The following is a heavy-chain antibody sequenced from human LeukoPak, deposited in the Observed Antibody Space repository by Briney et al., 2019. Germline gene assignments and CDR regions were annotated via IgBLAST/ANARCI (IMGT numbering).Heavy chain of an antibody. V-gene: IGHV3-74*01. J-gene: IGHJ4*02. CDR3: ARVIVCPRCHFDY. Sequence: TGGSLRLSCAASGFTLSSYWMHWVGHATGKGVVWVSLIFSDGSSALYAASVNRLFTISRDNANNTLYLQMNILRADDTAVYYCARVIVCPRCHFDYWRQGTLVTVSS. CDR2: IFSDGSSA. D-gene: IGHD2-15*01. CDR1: GFTLSSYW.